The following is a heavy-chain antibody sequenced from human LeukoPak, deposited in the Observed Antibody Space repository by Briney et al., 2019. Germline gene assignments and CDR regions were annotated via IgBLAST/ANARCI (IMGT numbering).Heavy chain of an antibody. CDR1: GFTFSSYS. Sequence: GGSLRLSCAASGFTFSSYSMNWVRQAPGKGLEWVSYISSSSSTIYYADSVRGRFTISRDNAKNSLYLQMNSLRAEDTAVYYCATYYDFWSGYSRSYYFDYWGQGTLVTVSS. J-gene: IGHJ4*02. V-gene: IGHV3-48*01. CDR2: ISSSSSTI. D-gene: IGHD3-3*01. CDR3: ATYYDFWSGYSRSYYFDY.